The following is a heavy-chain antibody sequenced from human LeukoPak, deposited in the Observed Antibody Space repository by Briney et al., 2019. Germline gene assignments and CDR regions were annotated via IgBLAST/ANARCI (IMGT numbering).Heavy chain of an antibody. CDR1: GGSFSGYY. Sequence: SGTLSLTCAVYGGSFSGYYWSWIRQAPGKGLEWIGEINHSGSTNYNPSLKSRVTISVDTSKNQFSLKLSSVTAADTAVYYCARARDGLNDYWGQGTLVTVSS. D-gene: IGHD5-24*01. CDR3: ARARDGLNDY. J-gene: IGHJ4*02. CDR2: INHSGST. V-gene: IGHV4-34*01.